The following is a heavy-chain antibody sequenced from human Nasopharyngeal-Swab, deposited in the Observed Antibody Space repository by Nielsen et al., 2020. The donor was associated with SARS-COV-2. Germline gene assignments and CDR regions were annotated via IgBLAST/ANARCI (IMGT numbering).Heavy chain of an antibody. V-gene: IGHV4-34*01. CDR3: ASSPRQPPARGWYFDL. Sequence: SETLSLTCAVYGGSFSGYYWSWIRQPPGKGLEWIGEINHSGSTNYNPSLKSRVTISVDTSKNQFSLKLSSVTAAGTAVYYCASSPRQPPARGWYFDLWGRGTLVTVSS. CDR1: GGSFSGYY. CDR2: INHSGST. J-gene: IGHJ2*01. D-gene: IGHD2-2*01.